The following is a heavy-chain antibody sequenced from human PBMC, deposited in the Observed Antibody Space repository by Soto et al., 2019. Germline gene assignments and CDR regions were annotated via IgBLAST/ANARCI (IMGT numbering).Heavy chain of an antibody. CDR3: ARHPLSGRYYGGALDI. CDR1: GYSFTSYL. Sequence: PGESLKISFKGSGYSFTSYLISWVRQMPGKGLEWMGRIDPSDSYTNYSPSFQGHVTISADKSISTAYLQWSSLKASDTAMYYCARHPLSGRYYGGALDISGQGRRVTVSS. CDR2: IDPSDSYT. J-gene: IGHJ3*02. V-gene: IGHV5-10-1*01. D-gene: IGHD1-26*01.